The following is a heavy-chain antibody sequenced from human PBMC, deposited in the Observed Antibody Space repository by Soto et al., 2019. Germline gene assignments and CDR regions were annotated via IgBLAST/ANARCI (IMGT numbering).Heavy chain of an antibody. Sequence: EVQLLESGGGLVQPGGSLRLSCAASGFTFSSYAMRWVRQAPVKGLEWVSAISGSGDSTYYADSVKGRFTISRDNSKNPLYLQMNSLRADDTAVYYCRRRGSGSYYDYWGQGTLVTVSS. CDR2: ISGSGDST. D-gene: IGHD1-26*01. J-gene: IGHJ4*02. CDR1: GFTFSSYA. CDR3: RRRGSGSYYDY. V-gene: IGHV3-23*01.